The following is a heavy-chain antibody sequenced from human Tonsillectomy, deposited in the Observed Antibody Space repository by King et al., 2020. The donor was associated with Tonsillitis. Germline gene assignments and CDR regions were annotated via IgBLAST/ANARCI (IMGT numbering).Heavy chain of an antibody. Sequence: QLVESGGGLVQPGRSLRLSCAAAGFTFDDYSMPWVRQAPGKGLEWVSGIIVNSGSIGYEDSLKGRFTISKDNAKNSLYLQMNSLRAEDTALYYCAKDSDLTVVTPDDAFDIWGQGTMVTVSS. J-gene: IGHJ3*02. V-gene: IGHV3-9*01. CDR3: AKDSDLTVVTPDDAFDI. D-gene: IGHD4-23*01. CDR2: IIVNSGSI. CDR1: GFTFDDYS.